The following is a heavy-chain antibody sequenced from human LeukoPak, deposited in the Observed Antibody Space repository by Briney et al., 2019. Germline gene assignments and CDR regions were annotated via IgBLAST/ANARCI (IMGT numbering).Heavy chain of an antibody. D-gene: IGHD3-22*01. J-gene: IGHJ4*02. Sequence: ASVKVSCKASGYTFTSYAMNWVRQAPGQGLEWMGWINTNTGNPTYAQGFTGRFVFSSDTSVSTAYLQIGSLKAEDTAVYYCVTNFDSSGYFGYWGQGTLVTVSS. CDR2: INTNTGNP. V-gene: IGHV7-4-1*01. CDR1: GYTFTSYA. CDR3: VTNFDSSGYFGY.